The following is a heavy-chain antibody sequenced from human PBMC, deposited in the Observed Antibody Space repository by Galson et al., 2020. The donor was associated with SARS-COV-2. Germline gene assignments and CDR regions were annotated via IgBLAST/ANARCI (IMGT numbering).Heavy chain of an antibody. Sequence: ASVKVSCKASGYNFSNYGISWVRQAPGQGLEWMGWISIYSDNIDFAQKFQGRFTMTSDTSTSTAYMNLWSLRSDDTAVYFCARTDVDSGSYDFDPWGQGTLVTVSS. D-gene: IGHD1-26*01. V-gene: IGHV1-18*01. CDR1: GYNFSNYG. J-gene: IGHJ5*02. CDR2: ISIYSDNI. CDR3: ARTDVDSGSYDFDP.